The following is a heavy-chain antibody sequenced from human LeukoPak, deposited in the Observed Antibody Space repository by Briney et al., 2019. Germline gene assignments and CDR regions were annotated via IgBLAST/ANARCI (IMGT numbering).Heavy chain of an antibody. J-gene: IGHJ1*01. CDR1: GFTFSNYA. Sequence: GGSLRLSCEASGFTFSNYAMHWVRQAPGKGLEWVAVVSYDGSNKKYADSVKGRFTISRDNSKNTLYLQMDSLRAEDTALYYCASIAGTYVQIEHYFQQWGQGTLVTVSS. CDR3: ASIAGTYVQIEHYFQQ. D-gene: IGHD1/OR15-1a*01. CDR2: VSYDGSNK. V-gene: IGHV3-30*03.